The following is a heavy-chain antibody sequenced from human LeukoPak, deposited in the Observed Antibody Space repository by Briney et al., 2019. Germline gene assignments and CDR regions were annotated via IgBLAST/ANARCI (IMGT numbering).Heavy chain of an antibody. V-gene: IGHV1-2*02. CDR3: ARDSYYDSSGYYSSEYFQH. J-gene: IGHJ1*01. Sequence: ASVKVSSKASGYTFTGYYMHWVRQAPGQGLEWMGWINPNSGGTNYAQKFQGRVTMTRDTSISTAYMELSRLRSDDTAVNYCARDSYYDSSGYYSSEYFQHWGQGTLVTVSS. CDR2: INPNSGGT. CDR1: GYTFTGYY. D-gene: IGHD3-22*01.